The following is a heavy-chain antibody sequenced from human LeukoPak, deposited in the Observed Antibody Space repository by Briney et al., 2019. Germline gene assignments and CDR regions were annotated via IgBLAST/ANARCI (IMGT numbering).Heavy chain of an antibody. CDR1: GYSISSGYY. D-gene: IGHD1-26*01. V-gene: IGHV4-38-2*02. CDR2: IYHSGST. CDR3: ARERVGALDY. J-gene: IGHJ4*02. Sequence: SETLSLTCTVSGYSISSGYYWGWIRQPPGKGLEWIGSIYHSGSTYYNPSLKSRVTISVDTSKNQFSLKLSSVTAADTAVDYCARERVGALDYWGQGTLVTVSS.